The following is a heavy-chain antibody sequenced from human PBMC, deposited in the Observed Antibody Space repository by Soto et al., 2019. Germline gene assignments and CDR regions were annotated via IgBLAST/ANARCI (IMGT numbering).Heavy chain of an antibody. CDR3: ARGAMVRGVIIQPHFDY. J-gene: IGHJ4*02. CDR2: IYYSGST. D-gene: IGHD3-10*01. CDR1: GGSISSGGYY. V-gene: IGHV4-31*03. Sequence: PSETLSLTCTVSGGSISSGGYYWSWIRQHPGKGLEWIGYIYYSGSTYYNPSLKSRVTISVDTSKNQFSLKLSSVTAADTAVYYCARGAMVRGVIIQPHFDYWGQGTLVTVSS.